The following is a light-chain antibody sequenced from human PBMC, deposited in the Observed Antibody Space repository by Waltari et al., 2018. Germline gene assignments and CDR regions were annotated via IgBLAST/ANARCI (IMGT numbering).Light chain of an antibody. Sequence: QSALTQPASVSGSPGQSITISCTGTSRDRGCFNLVSWYQQYPGKAPKLMIYEGSKRPSGVSNRFSGSKSGNTASLTISGLQAEDEADYYCCSYAGSSTFYVFGTGTKVTVL. CDR2: EGS. CDR1: SRDRGCFNL. J-gene: IGLJ1*01. CDR3: CSYAGSSTFYV. V-gene: IGLV2-23*01.